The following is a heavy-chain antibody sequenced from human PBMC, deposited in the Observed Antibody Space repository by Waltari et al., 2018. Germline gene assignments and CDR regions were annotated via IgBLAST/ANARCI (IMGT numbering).Heavy chain of an antibody. Sequence: EVQLLESGGGLVQPGGSLRLSCAASGFTFTSYGMSWVRQAPGKGLDWVSTISGDGAYTFYADSVKGRFTVSRDNSKNTLSLQMSSLRAEDTAIYYCAKYSRVQGVGPYFFDYWGQGTLSPSPQ. CDR2: ISGDGAYT. J-gene: IGHJ4*02. D-gene: IGHD1-26*01. CDR1: GFTFTSYG. CDR3: AKYSRVQGVGPYFFDY. V-gene: IGHV3-23*01.